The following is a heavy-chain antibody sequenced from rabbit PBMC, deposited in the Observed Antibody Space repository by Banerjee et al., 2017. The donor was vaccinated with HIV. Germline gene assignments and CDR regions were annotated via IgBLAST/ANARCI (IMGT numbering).Heavy chain of an antibody. CDR2: ISPGSSGTT. J-gene: IGHJ4*01. V-gene: IGHV1S45*01. D-gene: IGHD2-1*01. CDR1: GFSFSSSYW. CDR3: ARRDAASAGGDYGHFNL. Sequence: QEQLVESGGGLVQPEGSLTLTCTASGFSFSSSYWICWVRQAPGKGLEWIACISPGSSGTTYYSSWAKGRFTISKTSSTTVTLQMTSLTAADTATYFCARRDAASAGGDYGHFNLWGPGTLVTVS.